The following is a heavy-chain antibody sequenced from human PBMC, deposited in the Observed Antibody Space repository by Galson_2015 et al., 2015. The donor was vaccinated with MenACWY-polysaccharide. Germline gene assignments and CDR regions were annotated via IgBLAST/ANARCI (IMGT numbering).Heavy chain of an antibody. Sequence: SLRLSCAASGFDFSSYAISWVRQVPGKGLEWVSTMSGRRGYTYYADSVKGRFTISRDNSKNTLYLQMNNLRADDTAIYSCATHPKGTDSRWYDYWGQGTLVTVSS. D-gene: IGHD3-22*01. CDR1: GFDFSSYA. J-gene: IGHJ4*02. V-gene: IGHV3-23*01. CDR2: MSGRRGYT. CDR3: ATHPKGTDSRWYDY.